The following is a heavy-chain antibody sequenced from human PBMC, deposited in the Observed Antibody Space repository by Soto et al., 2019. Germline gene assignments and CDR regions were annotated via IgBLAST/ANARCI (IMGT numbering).Heavy chain of an antibody. D-gene: IGHD2-21*01. J-gene: IGHJ6*02. CDR3: ARGHGVIIGAMDA. V-gene: IGHV1-18*01. CDR2: IRAYNIDT. CDR1: GYRFETYA. Sequence: ASVKVSCKSSGYRFETYAMSWVRQAPGQGLEWMGWIRAYNIDTYYAQKFQDRVTMTTDTSTGTAYMELRSLRSDDTAVYYCARGHGVIIGAMDAWGQGTTVTVYS.